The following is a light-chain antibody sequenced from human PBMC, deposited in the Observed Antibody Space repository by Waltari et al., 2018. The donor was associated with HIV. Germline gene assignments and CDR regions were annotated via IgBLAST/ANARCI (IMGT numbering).Light chain of an antibody. CDR2: NNN. Sequence: QSVLTQPPSVSGTPGQRVTISCSGSSSNIGSKTINWYQQLPGTAPKLLIYNNNQRPSAVADRLCGSKSGTSASLSISGLQSEDEADYYCAAWDGSVNYSPVVFGGGTKLTVL. CDR3: AAWDGSVNYSPVV. CDR1: SSNIGSKT. V-gene: IGLV1-44*01. J-gene: IGLJ2*01.